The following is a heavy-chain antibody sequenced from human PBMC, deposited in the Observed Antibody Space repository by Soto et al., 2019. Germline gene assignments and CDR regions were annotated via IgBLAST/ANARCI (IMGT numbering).Heavy chain of an antibody. J-gene: IGHJ3*02. CDR1: GYTFTIYA. Sequence: ASVKVSCKASGYTFTIYAMHWVRQAPGQRLEWMGWINAGNGNTKYSQKFQGRVTITRDTSASTAYMELSSLRSEDTAVYYCARSVQYCSGGSCYSGDAFDIWGQGTMVTVSS. CDR3: ARSVQYCSGGSCYSGDAFDI. V-gene: IGHV1-3*01. D-gene: IGHD2-15*01. CDR2: INAGNGNT.